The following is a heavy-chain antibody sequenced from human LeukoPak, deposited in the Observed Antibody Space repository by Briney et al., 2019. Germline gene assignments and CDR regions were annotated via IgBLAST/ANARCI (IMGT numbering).Heavy chain of an antibody. J-gene: IGHJ4*02. D-gene: IGHD6-13*01. CDR3: ARDRRNLAAAADIDY. V-gene: IGHV4-38-2*02. CDR1: GYSISSGYY. Sequence: SETLSLTCTVSGYSISSGYYWGWIRQPPGKGLEWIGSIYHSGSTYYNPSLKSRVTISVDTSKNQFSLKLSSVTAADTAVYYCARDRRNLAAAADIDYWGQGTLVTVSS. CDR2: IYHSGST.